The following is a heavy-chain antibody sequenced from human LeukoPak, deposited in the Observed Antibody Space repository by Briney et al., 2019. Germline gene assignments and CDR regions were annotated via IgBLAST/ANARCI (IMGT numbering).Heavy chain of an antibody. CDR1: GGTFSSYA. CDR2: IIPIFGTA. Sequence: ASVKVSCKASGGTFSSYAISWVRQAPGQGLEWMGGIIPIFGTANYAQKFQGRVTITADESTSTAYMELSSLRSEDTAVYYCARDFFRRGGAFDYWGQGTLVTVSS. D-gene: IGHD2/OR15-2a*01. CDR3: ARDFFRRGGAFDY. V-gene: IGHV1-69*13. J-gene: IGHJ4*02.